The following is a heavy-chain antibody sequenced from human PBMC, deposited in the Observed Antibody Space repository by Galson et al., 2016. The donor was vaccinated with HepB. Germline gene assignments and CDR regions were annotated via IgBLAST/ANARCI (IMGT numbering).Heavy chain of an antibody. J-gene: IGHJ4*02. CDR1: GLNFSSYA. CDR2: ISYNGNSQ. CDR3: ARGYFGY. Sequence: SLRLSCAVSGLNFSSYAMHWVRQAPGKGLEWVAVISYNGNSQYYADSVKGRFTISRDSSKNTLYLQMDSLRTEDTAIYYCARGYFGYWGQGIPVTVSS. V-gene: IGHV3-30*14.